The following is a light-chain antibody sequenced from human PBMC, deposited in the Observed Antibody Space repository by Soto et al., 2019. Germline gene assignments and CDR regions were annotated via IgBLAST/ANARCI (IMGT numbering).Light chain of an antibody. CDR1: QSVSSTY. CDR3: QQYGGSRWT. J-gene: IGKJ1*01. V-gene: IGKV3-20*01. Sequence: EIVLTQSPGTLSLSPGERATLSCRASQSVSSTYLAWYQQKPGQAPRLLIYGASNRATGIPDRFSGSGSGIDFTLTISRLEPEVFAVYYCQQYGGSRWTFGRGTRVDI. CDR2: GAS.